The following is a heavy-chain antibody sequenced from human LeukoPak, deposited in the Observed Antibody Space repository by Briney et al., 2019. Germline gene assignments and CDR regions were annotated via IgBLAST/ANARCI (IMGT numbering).Heavy chain of an antibody. D-gene: IGHD3-22*01. CDR2: IYTSGST. V-gene: IGHV4-4*07. Sequence: SETLSLTCTVSGDSISNYYWSWIRQPAGKGLEWIGRIYTSGSTNYNPSLKSRVTMSVDTSKNQFSLKLSSVTAADTAVYYCAREPLGYYYDSSGYDYWGQGTLVTVSS. CDR3: AREPLGYYYDSSGYDY. CDR1: GDSISNYY. J-gene: IGHJ4*02.